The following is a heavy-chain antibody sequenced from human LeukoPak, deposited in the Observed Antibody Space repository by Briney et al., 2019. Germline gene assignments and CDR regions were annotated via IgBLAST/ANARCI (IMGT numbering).Heavy chain of an antibody. CDR2: IIPILGIA. CDR3: ARDYIGTYYYGSGSRHNWFDP. CDR1: GGTFSSYA. D-gene: IGHD3-10*01. V-gene: IGHV1-69*04. J-gene: IGHJ5*02. Sequence: ASVKVSCKASGGTFSSYAISWVRRAPGQGLEWMGRIIPILGIANYAQKFQGRVTVTADKSTSTAYMELSSLRSEDTAVYYCARDYIGTYYYGSGSRHNWFDPWGQGTLVTVSS.